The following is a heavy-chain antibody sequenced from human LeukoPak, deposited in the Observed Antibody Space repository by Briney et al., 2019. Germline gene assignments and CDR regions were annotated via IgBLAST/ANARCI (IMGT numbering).Heavy chain of an antibody. CDR1: GFTFSSYA. D-gene: IGHD2-2*01. CDR2: ISGSGGST. J-gene: IGHJ6*02. CDR3: AKDRAYQLLFDYYYYGMDV. Sequence: GGSLRLSCAASGFTFSSYAMSWVRQAPGKGLEWVSAISGSGGSTYYADSEKGRFTISRDNTKNTLYLQMNSLRAEDTAVYYCAKDRAYQLLFDYYYYGMDVWGQGTTVTVSS. V-gene: IGHV3-23*01.